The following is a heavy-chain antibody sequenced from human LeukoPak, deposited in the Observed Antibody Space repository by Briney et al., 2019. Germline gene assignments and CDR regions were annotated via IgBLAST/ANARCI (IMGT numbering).Heavy chain of an antibody. CDR2: IYTSGST. CDR1: GGSVRSYY. J-gene: IGHJ6*03. V-gene: IGHV4-4*07. Sequence: KPSETLSLTCTVSGGSVRSYYWSWIRQPAAKGLEWTGRIYTSGSTSYNPYLKSRVTISVDKSKNQFSLKLSSVTAADTAMYYCARDSTVTTFNYMDVWGKGTTVTVSS. D-gene: IGHD4-11*01. CDR3: ARDSTVTTFNYMDV.